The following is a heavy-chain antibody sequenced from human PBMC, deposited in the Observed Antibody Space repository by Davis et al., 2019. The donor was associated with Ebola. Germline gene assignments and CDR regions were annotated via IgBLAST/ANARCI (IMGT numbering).Heavy chain of an antibody. CDR3: TRHINWAFDY. D-gene: IGHD1-1*01. CDR2: IKQDGSAK. J-gene: IGHJ4*02. V-gene: IGHV3-7*01. CDR1: GFTFSNYE. Sequence: GESLKISCVASGFTFSNYEMNWVRQAPGKGLEWVANIKQDGSAKPYVGSVKGRFTISRDNTKNSLYLQMDSLRAEDTAVYYCTRHINWAFDYWGQGTLVTVSS.